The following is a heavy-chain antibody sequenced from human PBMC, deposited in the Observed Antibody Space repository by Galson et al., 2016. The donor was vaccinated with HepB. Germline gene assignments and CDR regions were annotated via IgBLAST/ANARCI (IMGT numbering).Heavy chain of an antibody. CDR3: ARVSLKGDPGDYYYYGMDV. CDR2: VYHSGST. Sequence: SETLSLTCNVSGGSISSDNYFWGRIRQPPGKGLEWIGSVYHSGSTYYNPSLKSRVTISVDTSKNQFSLKLTSVTAADTAVYYCARVSLKGDPGDYYYYGMDVWGQGTTITVSS. V-gene: IGHV4-39*07. D-gene: IGHD2-21*02. CDR1: GGSISSDNYF. J-gene: IGHJ6*02.